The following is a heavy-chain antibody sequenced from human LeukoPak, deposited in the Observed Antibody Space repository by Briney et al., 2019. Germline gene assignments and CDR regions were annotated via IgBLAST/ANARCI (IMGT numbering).Heavy chain of an antibody. CDR3: ARGLITGAAGTYYYYGMDA. V-gene: IGHV3-64*01. D-gene: IGHD6-13*01. Sequence: QPGGSLRLSCVASGFIFSRYGMHWVRQAPGKGLEYVSAISNSGGSTYYANSVKGRFTISRDNSKNTLYLQMGSLRGEDMAVYYCARGLITGAAGTYYYYGMDAWGQGTTVTVSS. J-gene: IGHJ6*02. CDR2: ISNSGGST. CDR1: GFIFSRYG.